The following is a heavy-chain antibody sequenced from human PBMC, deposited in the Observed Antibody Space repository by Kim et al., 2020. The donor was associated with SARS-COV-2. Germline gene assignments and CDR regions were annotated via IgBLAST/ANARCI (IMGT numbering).Heavy chain of an antibody. CDR2: ISYDGSNK. V-gene: IGHV3-30*18. D-gene: IGHD1-26*01. CDR1: GFTFSSYG. Sequence: GGSLRLSCAASGFTFSSYGMHWVRQAPGKGLEWVAVISYDGSNKYYADSVKGRFTISRDNSKNTLYLQMNSLRAEDTAVYYCAKDPSSGSYGFFDYWGQGTLVTVSS. CDR3: AKDPSSGSYGFFDY. J-gene: IGHJ4*02.